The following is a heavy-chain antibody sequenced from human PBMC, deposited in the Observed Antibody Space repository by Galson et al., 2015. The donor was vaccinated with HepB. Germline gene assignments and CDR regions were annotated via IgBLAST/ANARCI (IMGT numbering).Heavy chain of an antibody. J-gene: IGHJ4*01. CDR1: GFTFNYHA. Sequence: SLRLSCAASGFTFNYHAMNWVRQAPGKGLEWVASISGSGSSTYYADSVKGRFTISRDNSLDTVDLQMDSLRVDDTAVYYCAKDYLPYYDRWGSYSDLYYFDYWGHGTMVTVS. CDR2: ISGSGSST. CDR3: AKDYLPYYDRWGSYSDLYYFDY. D-gene: IGHD3-22*01. V-gene: IGHV3-23*01.